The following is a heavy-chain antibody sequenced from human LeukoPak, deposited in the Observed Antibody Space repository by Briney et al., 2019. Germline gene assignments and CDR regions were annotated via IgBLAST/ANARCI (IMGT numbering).Heavy chain of an antibody. V-gene: IGHV4-59*08. D-gene: IGHD1-14*01. Sequence: SETLSLTCTVSGITYNYWSWIWQPPEKGLEWIGYVYYDGRSNYNSSLRSRVTMSIDTSKNQFSVKLSSVTAADAAVYYCATLRNSHGCEPWAQGTLVTVSS. CDR2: VYYDGRS. CDR1: GITYNY. CDR3: ATLRNSHGCEP. J-gene: IGHJ5*02.